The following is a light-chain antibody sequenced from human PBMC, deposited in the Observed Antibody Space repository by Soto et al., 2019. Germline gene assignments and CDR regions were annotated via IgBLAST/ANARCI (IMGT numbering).Light chain of an antibody. V-gene: IGKV3-20*01. CDR1: QSVSINS. CDR2: DAS. J-gene: IGKJ2*01. CDR3: QQYGDSPYT. Sequence: EIVLTQSPGTLSLSPGDRATLSCRASQSVSINSLAWCQQQPGQAPRLLIYDASSRATGIPDRFSGSGSGTDFTLAISRLEPEDFAVYYCQQYGDSPYTFGQGTNLEIK.